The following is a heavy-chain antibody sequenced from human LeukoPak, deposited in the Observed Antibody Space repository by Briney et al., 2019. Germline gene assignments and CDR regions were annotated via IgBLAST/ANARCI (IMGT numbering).Heavy chain of an antibody. V-gene: IGHV4-4*07. CDR1: GGSISSYY. CDR2: IYTSGST. D-gene: IGHD6-13*01. J-gene: IGHJ4*02. CDR3: ARDSYSSTWYPSYYFDY. Sequence: SETLSLTCTVSGGSISSYYWSWIRQPAGKGLEWIGRIYTSGSTNYNPSLKSRVTMSVDTSKNQFSLKLSSVTAADTAVYYCARDSYSSTWYPSYYFDYWGQGTLVTVSS.